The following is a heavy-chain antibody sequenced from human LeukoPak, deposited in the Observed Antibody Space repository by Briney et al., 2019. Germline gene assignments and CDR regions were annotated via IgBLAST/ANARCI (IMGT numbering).Heavy chain of an antibody. CDR3: TRQHTAWYVDY. V-gene: IGHV3-23*01. CDR1: GFSFSNYA. D-gene: IGHD1-1*01. J-gene: IGHJ4*02. CDR2: VSASGAST. Sequence: GGSLRLSCGASGFSFSNYAMSWVRQAPGKGLEWVSGVSASGASTYSEDSVKGRFVISRDNSDNTVFLHMNSLRAEDTAVYYCTRQHTAWYVDYWGQGILVTVSS.